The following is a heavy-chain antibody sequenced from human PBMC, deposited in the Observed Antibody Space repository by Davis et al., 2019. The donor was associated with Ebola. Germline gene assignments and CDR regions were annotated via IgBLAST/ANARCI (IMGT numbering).Heavy chain of an antibody. CDR2: INPNSGGT. J-gene: IGHJ6*02. D-gene: IGHD3-3*01. V-gene: IGHV1-2*02. CDR3: ARGCGILRLLEWLPWEV. CDR1: GYTFTGYY. Sequence: ASVKVSCKASGYTFTGYYMHWVRQAPGQGLEWMGWINPNSGGTNYAQRFQGRVTVTRDTSINTVYMELNSLRSDDTAIYYCARGCGILRLLEWLPWEVWGQGTTVTVSS.